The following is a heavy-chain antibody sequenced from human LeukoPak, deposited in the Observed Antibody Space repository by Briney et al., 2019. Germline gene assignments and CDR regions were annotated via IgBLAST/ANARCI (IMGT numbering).Heavy chain of an antibody. CDR3: AGDLTGAFDY. CDR1: GFTVSSNY. Sequence: PGGSLRLSCAASGFTVSSNYMSCVRQAPGKGLEWVSVIYSAVSTYYADPVKGRFTISRDNSKNTLYLQMHSLRAEDTAVYYCAGDLTGAFDYWGQGTLVTVSS. CDR2: IYSAVST. V-gene: IGHV3-53*01. D-gene: IGHD3-10*01. J-gene: IGHJ4*02.